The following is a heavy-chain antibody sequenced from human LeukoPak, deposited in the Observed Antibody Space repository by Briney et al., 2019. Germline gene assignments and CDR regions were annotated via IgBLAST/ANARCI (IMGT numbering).Heavy chain of an antibody. CDR1: VGSFSDYQ. D-gene: IGHD2-21*01. V-gene: IGHV4-34*01. CDR2: INHSGDT. CDR3: ARGQLIASLVTNDY. J-gene: IGHJ4*02. Sequence: PSETLSLTCAVYVGSFSDYQWTWIRQSPGRGLEWIGEINHSGDTNYNPSLKSRVAFSVDTSKNQFSLKLSSVIAADTAVYYCARGQLIASLVTNDYWGQGTLVTVSS.